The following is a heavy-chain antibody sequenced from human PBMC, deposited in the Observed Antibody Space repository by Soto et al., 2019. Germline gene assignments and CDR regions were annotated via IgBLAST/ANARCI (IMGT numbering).Heavy chain of an antibody. Sequence: SVKAAWRDSGGNLSGYAISWVRQGPGQGLESMGAIIPIFGTANYAQKFQGRGTITADESTSTAYMELSSLRSEDTAVYYCAREKQQDIVVVQAAETDYYYYGMDVWGQGTTVTVSS. J-gene: IGHJ6*02. CDR1: GGNLSGYA. CDR3: AREKQQDIVVVQAAETDYYYYGMDV. D-gene: IGHD2-2*01. CDR2: IIPIFGTA. V-gene: IGHV1-69*13.